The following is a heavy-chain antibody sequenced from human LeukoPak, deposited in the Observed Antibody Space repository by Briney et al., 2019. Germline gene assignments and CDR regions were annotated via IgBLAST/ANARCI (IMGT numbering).Heavy chain of an antibody. V-gene: IGHV4-4*07. J-gene: IGHJ3*02. D-gene: IGHD3-22*01. CDR3: ARGGSAYDSSGYYYEAFDI. CDR1: GGSISSYY. CDR2: IYTSGST. Sequence: PSETLSLTCTVSGGSISSYYWSWIRQPAGKGLEWIGRIYTSGSTNYNPSLKSRVTMSVDTSSNQFSLKLSSVTAADTAVYYCARGGSAYDSSGYYYEAFDIWGQGTMVTVSS.